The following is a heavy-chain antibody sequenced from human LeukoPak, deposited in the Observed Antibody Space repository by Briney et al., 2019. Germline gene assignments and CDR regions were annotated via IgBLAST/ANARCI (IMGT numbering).Heavy chain of an antibody. V-gene: IGHV3-66*01. D-gene: IGHD6-13*01. Sequence: GGSLRLSCAASGFTVSDNYMSWVRQAPGNGLEWVSIIYSGGNTFYADSVKGRFTISRDNSQNTVYLQMNSIRAEDTAVYYCASALASASHSSFDHWGQGTLVTVSS. J-gene: IGHJ4*02. CDR2: IYSGGNT. CDR3: ASALASASHSSFDH. CDR1: GFTVSDNY.